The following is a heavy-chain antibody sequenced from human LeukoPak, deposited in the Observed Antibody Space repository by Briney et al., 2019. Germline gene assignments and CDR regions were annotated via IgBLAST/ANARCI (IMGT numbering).Heavy chain of an antibody. J-gene: IGHJ4*02. Sequence: GGSLRLSCAASGFTFSTYTMYWVRHPPGKRLEWVSIIGSSGGGIHYADSVKGRFTISRDNSKNTLYLQMNSLRAEDTAIYYCMTAAGYNFGQYWGQGTLVTVSS. V-gene: IGHV3-23*01. CDR3: MTAAGYNFGQY. D-gene: IGHD5-18*01. CDR2: IGSSGGGI. CDR1: GFTFSTYT.